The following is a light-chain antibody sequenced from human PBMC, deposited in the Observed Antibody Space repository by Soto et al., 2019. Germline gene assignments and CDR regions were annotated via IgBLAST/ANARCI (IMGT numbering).Light chain of an antibody. CDR2: XTS. CDR1: AVTSGHY. Sequence: AVTSGHYTNWFQQRPGQAXXXXXXXTSSMHSWTPARFSGSLLGGKAALTLSGAQPDDEADYYCLVSYPTARIFXGGTKLTVL. V-gene: IGLV7-46*01. J-gene: IGLJ2*01. CDR3: LVSYPTARI.